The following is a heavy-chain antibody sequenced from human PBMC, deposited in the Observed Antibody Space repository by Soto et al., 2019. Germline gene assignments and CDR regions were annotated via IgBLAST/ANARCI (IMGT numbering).Heavy chain of an antibody. D-gene: IGHD6-19*01. CDR3: AKSSGWPFLNWFDP. CDR2: ISGSGGST. V-gene: IGHV3-23*01. Sequence: GGFLRLSCAASGFTFSSYAMSWVRQAPGKGLEWVSAISGSGGSTYYADSVKGRFTISRDNSKNTLYLQMNSLRAEDTAVYYCAKSSGWPFLNWFDPWGQGTLVTVSS. J-gene: IGHJ5*02. CDR1: GFTFSSYA.